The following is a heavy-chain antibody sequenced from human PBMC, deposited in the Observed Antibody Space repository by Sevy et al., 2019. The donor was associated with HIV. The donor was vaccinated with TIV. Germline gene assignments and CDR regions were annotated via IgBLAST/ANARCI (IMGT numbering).Heavy chain of an antibody. D-gene: IGHD6-19*01. CDR2: FYTPDSDA. J-gene: IGHJ4*02. Sequence: GESLKISCKASGYSFTSSWIGWVRQMPGKGLEWMGIFYTPDSDAGYSPSFEGQVTISVDKSISTAYLQWGSLKASDTAMYYCARRGASGGWYHFDYWGQGTLVTVSS. CDR3: ARRGASGGWYHFDY. V-gene: IGHV5-51*01. CDR1: GYSFTSSW.